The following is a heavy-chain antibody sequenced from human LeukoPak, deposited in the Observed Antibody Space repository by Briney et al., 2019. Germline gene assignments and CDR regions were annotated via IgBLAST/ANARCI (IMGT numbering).Heavy chain of an antibody. D-gene: IGHD2-15*01. CDR1: GGSISSYY. CDR2: IYYSGST. J-gene: IGHJ4*02. Sequence: SETLSLTCTVSGGSISSYYWSWIRQPPGKGLEWIGYIYYSGSTNYNPSLKSRVTISVDMSKNQFSLKLSSVTAADTAVYYCATHPPKVCTGGSCTDYWGQGTLVTVSS. CDR3: ATHPPKVCTGGSCTDY. V-gene: IGHV4-59*01.